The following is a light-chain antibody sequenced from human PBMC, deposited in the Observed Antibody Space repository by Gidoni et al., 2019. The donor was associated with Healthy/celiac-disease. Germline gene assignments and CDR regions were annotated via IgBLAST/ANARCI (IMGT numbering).Light chain of an antibody. CDR3: QQRSNWPLT. V-gene: IGKV3-11*01. Sequence: EIVLTQSPATLSLSPGERATLPCRASQSVSSYLAWYQQKPGKATRLLIYDASNRATGIPARFSGSGSGTDFSLSISSLEPEDFAVYYCQQRSNWPLTFXGXTKVEIK. CDR1: QSVSSY. CDR2: DAS. J-gene: IGKJ4*01.